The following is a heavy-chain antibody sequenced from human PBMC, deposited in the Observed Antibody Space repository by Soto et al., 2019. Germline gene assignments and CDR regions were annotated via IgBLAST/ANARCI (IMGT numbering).Heavy chain of an antibody. J-gene: IGHJ6*02. CDR2: IIHILGRA. Sequence: QVQLVQSGAEVKKPGSSVKVSCKASGGTFSSYAISWVRQAPGQGLEWMGGIIHILGRANYAQKFQGRVTITADESTSTAYMVLSSLRSEDTAVYYCAILRGYSYGLRGYYYYGMAVWGQGTTVTVSS. CDR3: AILRGYSYGLRGYYYYGMAV. D-gene: IGHD5-18*01. V-gene: IGHV1-69*01. CDR1: GGTFSSYA.